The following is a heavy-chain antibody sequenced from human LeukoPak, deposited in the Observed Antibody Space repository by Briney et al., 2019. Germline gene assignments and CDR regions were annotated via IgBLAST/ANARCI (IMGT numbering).Heavy chain of an antibody. Sequence: PSETLSLTCGVSGGSFVGYYWSWIRQTPEKGLEWIGEIHQSGSTNYNPSLKSRATISLDKSKNQFSLNLTSVTAADTAVFYCARGRVGISRAFDIWSRGTVVTASS. CDR1: GGSFVGYY. V-gene: IGHV4-34*01. J-gene: IGHJ3*02. CDR3: ARGRVGISRAFDI. CDR2: IHQSGST. D-gene: IGHD1-26*01.